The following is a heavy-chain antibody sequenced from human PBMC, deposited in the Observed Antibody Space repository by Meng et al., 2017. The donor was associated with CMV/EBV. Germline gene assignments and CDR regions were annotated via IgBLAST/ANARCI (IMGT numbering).Heavy chain of an antibody. CDR1: GFSLSTSGVC. Sequence: SGPTLVKPTQTLTLTCTFSGFSLSTSGVCVSWVRQPPGKALEWLALIDWDDDKYYSTSLKTRLTISKDTSKNQVVLTMTNMDPVDTATYYCARTPQLAGYYYYGMDVWGQGTTVTAP. CDR3: ARTPQLAGYYYYGMDV. J-gene: IGHJ6*02. V-gene: IGHV2-70*20. D-gene: IGHD6-6*01. CDR2: IDWDDDK.